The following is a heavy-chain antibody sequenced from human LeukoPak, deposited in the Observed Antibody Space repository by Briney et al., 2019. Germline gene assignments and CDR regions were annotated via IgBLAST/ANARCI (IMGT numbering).Heavy chain of an antibody. CDR2: INPNSGGI. CDR1: GYTFTGYF. J-gene: IGHJ4*02. Sequence: ASVKVSCKASGYTFTGYFIHWVRQAPGQGLEWMGWINPNSGGINYAQKFQGRVTMTRDTSISTAYMELSRLRSDDTAVYYCASFPGYCSGGSCYGTGYWGQGTLVTVSS. V-gene: IGHV1-2*02. CDR3: ASFPGYCSGGSCYGTGY. D-gene: IGHD2-15*01.